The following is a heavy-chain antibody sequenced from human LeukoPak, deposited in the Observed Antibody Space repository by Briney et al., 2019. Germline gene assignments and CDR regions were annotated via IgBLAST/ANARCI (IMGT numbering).Heavy chain of an antibody. CDR2: ISYDGSDK. Sequence: GRSLRLSCAASGFTFSSYGMHWVRQAPGKGLEWVAVISYDGSDKYYADSVKGRFTISRDNSKNTLFLQMNSLRAEDTAVYYCAKRAGYSSGWSAEYFQHWGQGTLVTVSS. D-gene: IGHD6-19*01. CDR3: AKRAGYSSGWSAEYFQH. CDR1: GFTFSSYG. J-gene: IGHJ1*01. V-gene: IGHV3-30*18.